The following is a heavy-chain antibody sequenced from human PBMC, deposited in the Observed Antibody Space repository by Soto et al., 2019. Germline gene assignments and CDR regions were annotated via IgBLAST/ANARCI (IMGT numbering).Heavy chain of an antibody. J-gene: IGHJ6*02. CDR2: IYPGDSDT. Sequence: GESLKISCKGSGYSFTSYWIGWVRQMPGKGLEWMGIIYPGDSDTRYSPSFQGQVTISADKSISTAYLQWSSLKASDTAMYYCATESIAVAGTFYYYGMDVWGQRTTVAGSS. CDR1: GYSFTSYW. D-gene: IGHD6-19*01. CDR3: ATESIAVAGTFYYYGMDV. V-gene: IGHV5-51*01.